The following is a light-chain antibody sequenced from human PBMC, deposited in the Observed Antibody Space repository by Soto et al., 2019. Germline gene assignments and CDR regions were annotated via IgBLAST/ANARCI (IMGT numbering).Light chain of an antibody. V-gene: IGKV3-11*01. CDR3: QQYNNWPWT. CDR1: QSVSSY. J-gene: IGKJ1*01. Sequence: EIVLTQSPATLSLSPGERATLSCRASQSVSSYLAWYQQKPGQARRLLIYDAYNRATGITARFSGSGSGTEFTLTFSSLQSEDFAVYYCQQYNNWPWTVGQGTKVEIK. CDR2: DAY.